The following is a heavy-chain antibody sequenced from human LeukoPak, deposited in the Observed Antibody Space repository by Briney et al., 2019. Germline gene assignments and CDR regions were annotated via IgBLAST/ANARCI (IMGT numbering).Heavy chain of an antibody. CDR2: ISYDGSNK. CDR3: ARLYGMDV. J-gene: IGHJ6*02. CDR1: GFTFSSYA. V-gene: IGHV3-30-3*01. Sequence: PPGGSLRLSCAASGFTFSSYAMHWVRQAPGKGLEWVAVISYDGSNKYYADSVKGRFTISRDNSKNTLYLQMNSLRAEDTAVYYCARLYGMDVWGQGTTVTVSS.